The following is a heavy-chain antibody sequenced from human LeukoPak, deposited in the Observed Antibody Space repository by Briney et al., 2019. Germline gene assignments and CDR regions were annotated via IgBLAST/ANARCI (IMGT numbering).Heavy chain of an antibody. CDR3: ARSGRGVDSFYFYMDA. V-gene: IGHV3-7*01. Sequence: GGSLRLSCAASGFTFSQYWMSWVRQAPGKGLEWVANIKHDGSEKQDGSEKNYVDSVKGRFTISRDNAKNSLYLQMNGLRAEDTAVHYCARSGRGVDSFYFYMDAWGKGTTVTVSS. CDR1: GFTFSQYW. J-gene: IGHJ6*03. CDR2: IKHDGSEKQDGSEK. D-gene: IGHD3-10*01.